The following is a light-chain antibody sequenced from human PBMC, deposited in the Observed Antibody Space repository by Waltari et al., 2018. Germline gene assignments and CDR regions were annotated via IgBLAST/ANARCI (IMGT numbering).Light chain of an antibody. J-gene: IGLJ3*02. V-gene: IGLV3-21*02. CDR3: QVWDSNSDHLVM. CDR2: DDI. Sequence: SYVVTQPPSVSVAPGQTARITCGGNNIGPKSVHWYQQKPGQAPVLVVYDDIDRPSGISERFSGSNSGNTATLTISRVEAGDEADYYCQVWDSNSDHLVMFGGGTKLTVL. CDR1: NIGPKS.